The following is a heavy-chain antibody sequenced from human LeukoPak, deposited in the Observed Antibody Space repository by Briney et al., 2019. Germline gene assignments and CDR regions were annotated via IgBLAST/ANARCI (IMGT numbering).Heavy chain of an antibody. D-gene: IGHD2-2*01. CDR3: ARVRYHLLLDY. CDR1: GYTFTSFG. CDR2: ISAYNGNT. Sequence: ASVKVSCKASGYTFTSFGISWVRQAPRQGLEWMGWISAYNGNTDYSQKLQGRVTMTTDTSTSTAYMELRSLTSDDTAVYYCARVRYHLLLDYWGQGALVTVSS. J-gene: IGHJ4*02. V-gene: IGHV1-18*01.